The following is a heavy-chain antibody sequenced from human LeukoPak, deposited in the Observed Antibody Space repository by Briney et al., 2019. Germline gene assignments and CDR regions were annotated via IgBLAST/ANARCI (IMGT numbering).Heavy chain of an antibody. CDR1: GFTFSSYA. J-gene: IGHJ4*02. CDR2: INHSGST. V-gene: IGHV4-34*08. D-gene: IGHD6-6*01. CDR3: ASGSGRPYSSSKLRFDY. Sequence: GSLRLSCAASGFTFSSYAMSWIRQPPGKGLEWIGEINHSGSTNYNPSLKSRVTISVDTSKNQFSLKLSSVTAADTAVYYCASGSGRPYSSSKLRFDYWGQGTLVTVSS.